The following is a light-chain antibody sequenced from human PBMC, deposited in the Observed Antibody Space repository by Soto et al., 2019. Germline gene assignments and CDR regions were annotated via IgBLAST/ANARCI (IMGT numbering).Light chain of an antibody. CDR3: QQYETFSGT. V-gene: IGKV1-5*01. Sequence: LQNTQSPSTLSASVGDRVTITCRASQSISSWLAWYQQKPGEAPKLLIYDASALPRGVPSRFSGSGSGTKFTLTIASLQPDDFATYYCQQYETFSGTFGPGTKVDIK. CDR1: QSISSW. CDR2: DAS. J-gene: IGKJ1*01.